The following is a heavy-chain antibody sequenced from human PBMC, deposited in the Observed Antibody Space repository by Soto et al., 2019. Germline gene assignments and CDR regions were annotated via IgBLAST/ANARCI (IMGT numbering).Heavy chain of an antibody. D-gene: IGHD5-18*01. CDR1: GYTLTDYY. V-gene: IGHV1-2*02. J-gene: IGHJ3*02. CDR2: MNPKSGGA. Sequence: ASVKVSCKTSGYTLTDYYTHWVRQAPGQGLEWMGWMNPKSGGAYFAQKFQGRVTLTRDTSIGTAYIEVNSLTSDDTAVYFCTRENIENSDGPYDAFDIWGQGTTVTVSS. CDR3: TRENIENSDGPYDAFDI.